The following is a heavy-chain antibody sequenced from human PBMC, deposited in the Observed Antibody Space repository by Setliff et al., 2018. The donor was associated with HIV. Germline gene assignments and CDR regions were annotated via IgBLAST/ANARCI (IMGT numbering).Heavy chain of an antibody. CDR3: ARSLYDSSMNVI. V-gene: IGHV3-7*01. CDR2: IREDGREK. D-gene: IGHD3-22*01. Sequence: GGSLRLSCAASGFSFSNSWTTWVRQAPGKGLEWVATIREDGREKYYVGSVKGRFTISRDNAKRSLYLQMNRLKTDDTAVYYCARSLYDSSMNVIWGQGTMVTVSS. CDR1: GFSFSNSW. J-gene: IGHJ3*02.